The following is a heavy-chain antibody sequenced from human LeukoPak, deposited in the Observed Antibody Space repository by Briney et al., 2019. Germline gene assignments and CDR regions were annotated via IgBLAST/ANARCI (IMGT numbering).Heavy chain of an antibody. Sequence: ASVKVSCKASGYTFTCYYMHWERQAPGQGLEWMGWINPNSGGTNYAQKFQGRVTMTRDTSISTAYMELSRLRSDDMAVYYCARGYFDWLGFDPWGQGTLVTVSS. V-gene: IGHV1-2*02. J-gene: IGHJ5*02. CDR1: GYTFTCYY. CDR3: ARGYFDWLGFDP. D-gene: IGHD3-9*01. CDR2: INPNSGGT.